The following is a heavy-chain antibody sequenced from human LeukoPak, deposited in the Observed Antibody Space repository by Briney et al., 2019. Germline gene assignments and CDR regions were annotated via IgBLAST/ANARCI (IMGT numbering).Heavy chain of an antibody. V-gene: IGHV3-7*03. CDR3: AKDFSSGWSLFDY. J-gene: IGHJ4*02. Sequence: GGSLRLSCAASGFTFSSYGMHWVRQAPGKGLEWVANIKQDGSEKYYVDSVKGRFTISRDNAKNSLYLQMNSLRPEDTALYYCAKDFSSGWSLFDYWGQGNLVTVSS. CDR1: GFTFSSYG. D-gene: IGHD6-19*01. CDR2: IKQDGSEK.